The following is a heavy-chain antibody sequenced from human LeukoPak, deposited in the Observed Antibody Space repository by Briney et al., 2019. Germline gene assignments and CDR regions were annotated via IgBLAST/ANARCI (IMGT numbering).Heavy chain of an antibody. V-gene: IGHV5-51*01. J-gene: IGHJ3*02. CDR1: GYSFTSYW. Sequence: GESLKTFCKGSGYSFTSYWIGWVRQMPGKGLEWMGIIYPGDSDTSYSPSFQGQVTISADKSINTAYLQLSSLKAADTAMYYCARMNSGSYFDAFDIWGQGTMVTVSS. CDR2: IYPGDSDT. CDR3: ARMNSGSYFDAFDI. D-gene: IGHD1-26*01.